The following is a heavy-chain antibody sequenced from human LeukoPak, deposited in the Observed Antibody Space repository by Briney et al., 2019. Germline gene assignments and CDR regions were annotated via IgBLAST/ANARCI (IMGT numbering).Heavy chain of an antibody. CDR1: GGSISSYY. CDR3: ARDLGPHDYGGRMDV. J-gene: IGHJ6*02. V-gene: IGHV4-59*01. D-gene: IGHD4-23*01. CDR2: IYYSGST. Sequence: SETLSLTCTVSGGSISSYYWSWIRQPPGKGLDWIGYIYYSGSTNYNPSLKSRVTISVDTSKNQFSLKLSSVTAADTAVYYCARDLGPHDYGGRMDVWGQGTTVTVSS.